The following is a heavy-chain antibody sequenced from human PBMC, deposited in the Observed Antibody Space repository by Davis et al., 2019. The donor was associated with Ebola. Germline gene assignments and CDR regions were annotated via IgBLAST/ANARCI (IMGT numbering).Heavy chain of an antibody. V-gene: IGHV3-48*02. CDR2: ISDSGSSRI. CDR3: ARGQRGTVATTFDY. J-gene: IGHJ4*02. Sequence: PGGSLRLSCAASGFTFSSYAMSWVRQAPGKGLEWVAYISDSGSSRIYYAESVKGRFTISRDNTKNSLYLQMNTLRDEDTAVYYCARGQRGTVATTFDYWGQGTLVTVSS. CDR1: GFTFSSYA. D-gene: IGHD5-12*01.